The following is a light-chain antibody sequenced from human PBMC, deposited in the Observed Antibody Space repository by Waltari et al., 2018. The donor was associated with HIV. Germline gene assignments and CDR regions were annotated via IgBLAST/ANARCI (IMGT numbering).Light chain of an antibody. J-gene: IGKJ3*01. Sequence: AIQMTQSPSSLSASVGDRVTITCRASQGIGNDLGWYQQKSGRAPKVLIYAASTFQSGVPSRFSGSRSGTDFTLTISSLQPEDSATYYCLQDGSFPLTFGPGTKVDV. V-gene: IGKV1-6*01. CDR2: AAS. CDR3: LQDGSFPLT. CDR1: QGIGND.